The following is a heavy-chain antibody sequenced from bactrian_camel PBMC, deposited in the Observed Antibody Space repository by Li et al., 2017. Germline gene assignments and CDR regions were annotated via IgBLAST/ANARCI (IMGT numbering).Heavy chain of an antibody. CDR3: AADSSSWYHYYY. J-gene: IGHJ4*01. D-gene: IGHD6*01. CDR1: EFTFSSYA. V-gene: IGHV3S31*01. CDR2: INSGGLRT. Sequence: VQLVESGGGLVQPGGSLRLSCAASEFTFSSYAMGWVRQAPGKGLEWVSAINSGGLRTYYADSVKGRFTISKDNAKNTLYLQMNSLKSDDTAMYFCAADSSSWYHYYYWGRGTQVTVS.